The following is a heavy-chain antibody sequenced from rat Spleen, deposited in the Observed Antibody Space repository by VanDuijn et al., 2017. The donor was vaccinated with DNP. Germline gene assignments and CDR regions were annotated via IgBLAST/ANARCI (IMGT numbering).Heavy chain of an antibody. J-gene: IGHJ2*01. D-gene: IGHD1-6*01. V-gene: IGHV4-2*01. Sequence: EVSLVESGGGLVQPGRSLKLSCAASGFSFHDSWMGWVRQAPGKGLEWIGEISPDGTTTTYIPSLKDKITISRDNAQNILYLQMSKLGSEEKAIYFCARASILRLFDYWGQGVTVTVSS. CDR2: ISPDGTTT. CDR3: ARASILRLFDY. CDR1: GFSFHDSW.